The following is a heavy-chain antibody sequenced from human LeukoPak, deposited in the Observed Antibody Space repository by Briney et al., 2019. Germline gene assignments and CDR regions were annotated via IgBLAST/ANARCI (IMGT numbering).Heavy chain of an antibody. CDR1: GFTFSSYW. D-gene: IGHD6-19*01. V-gene: IGHV3-7*03. J-gene: IGHJ4*02. Sequence: GGSLRLSCAASGFTFSSYWMSWVRQAPGKGLEWVANIKQDGSEKYYVDSVKGRFTISRDNAKNSLYLQMNSLRAEDTAVYYCARELIAVADLTDYWGQGTLVTVSS. CDR2: IKQDGSEK. CDR3: ARELIAVADLTDY.